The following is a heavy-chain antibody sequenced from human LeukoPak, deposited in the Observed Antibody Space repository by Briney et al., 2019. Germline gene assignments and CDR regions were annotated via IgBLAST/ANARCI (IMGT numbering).Heavy chain of an antibody. D-gene: IGHD2-15*01. CDR3: ARDRVVVVAATPFYYYYYMDV. Sequence: SETLSLTCTVSGGSISSYYWSWLRQPAGKGLEWIGRIYTSGSTNYNPSLKSRVTMSVDTSKNQFSLKLSSVTAADTAVYYCARDRVVVVAATPFYYYYYMDVWGKGTTVTISS. J-gene: IGHJ6*03. V-gene: IGHV4-4*07. CDR2: IYTSGST. CDR1: GGSISSYY.